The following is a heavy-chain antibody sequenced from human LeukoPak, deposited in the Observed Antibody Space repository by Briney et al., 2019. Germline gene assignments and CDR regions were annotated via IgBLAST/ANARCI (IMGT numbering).Heavy chain of an antibody. Sequence: SETLSLLCTVSGGSISSYYWSWIRQPPGRGVEWIGYIYYSGSTNYNPSLKSRVTISVDTSKNQFSLKLSSVTAADTAVYYCARAGGSGSYSYYGMDVWGQGTTVTVSS. J-gene: IGHJ6*02. D-gene: IGHD3-10*01. CDR2: IYYSGST. V-gene: IGHV4-59*01. CDR3: ARAGGSGSYSYYGMDV. CDR1: GGSISSYY.